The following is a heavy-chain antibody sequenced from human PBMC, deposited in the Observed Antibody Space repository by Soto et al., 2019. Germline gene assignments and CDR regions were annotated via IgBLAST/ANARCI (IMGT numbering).Heavy chain of an antibody. Sequence: SETLSLTCAVYGGSFSGYYWSWIRQPPGKGLEWIGEINHSGSTNYNPSLKSRVTISVDTSKNQFSLKLGSVTAADTSMYYCARRRYGSGSYLTGWGQGTLVTVSS. J-gene: IGHJ4*02. CDR3: ARRRYGSGSYLTG. CDR1: GGSFSGYY. CDR2: INHSGST. D-gene: IGHD3-10*01. V-gene: IGHV4-34*01.